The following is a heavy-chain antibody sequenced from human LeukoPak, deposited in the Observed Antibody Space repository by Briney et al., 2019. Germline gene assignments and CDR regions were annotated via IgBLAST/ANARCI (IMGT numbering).Heavy chain of an antibody. CDR3: ARDGYNPHYYFDY. Sequence: SETLSLTCTVSGGSISSSSYYWGWIRQPPGKGLEWIGSIYYSGSTYYNPSLKSRVTISVDTSKNQFSLKLSSVTAADTAVYYCARDGYNPHYYFDYWGQGTLVTVSS. D-gene: IGHD5-24*01. V-gene: IGHV4-39*07. J-gene: IGHJ4*02. CDR1: GGSISSSSYY. CDR2: IYYSGST.